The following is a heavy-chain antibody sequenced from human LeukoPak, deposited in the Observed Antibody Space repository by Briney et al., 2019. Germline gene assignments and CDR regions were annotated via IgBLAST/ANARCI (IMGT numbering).Heavy chain of an antibody. D-gene: IGHD3-3*01. CDR1: GFTFSSYN. V-gene: IGHV3-21*01. J-gene: IGHJ6*03. Sequence: PGGSLRLSCAASGFTFSSYNMNWVRQAPGKGLEWVSSISSSSSYIYYADSVKGRFTISRDNAKNSLYLQMNSLRAEDTAVYYCARGPTIFGVVIEDRDYYYMDVWGKGTTVTVSS. CDR2: ISSSSSYI. CDR3: ARGPTIFGVVIEDRDYYYMDV.